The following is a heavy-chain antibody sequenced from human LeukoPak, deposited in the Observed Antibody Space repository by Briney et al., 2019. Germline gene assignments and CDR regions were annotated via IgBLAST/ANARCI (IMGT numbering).Heavy chain of an antibody. J-gene: IGHJ4*02. CDR2: ISYDGRDI. CDR3: AKDGSIAAADYYFDY. V-gene: IGHV3-30*18. CDR1: GFTFRSYG. D-gene: IGHD6-13*01. Sequence: GGSLRLSCAASGFTFRSYGMHWVRQAPGKGLEWVAVISYDGRDIHYADSVRGRFTISRDNSKNTLYLLVNSLRAEDTAVYYCAKDGSIAAADYYFDYWGQGTLVTVSS.